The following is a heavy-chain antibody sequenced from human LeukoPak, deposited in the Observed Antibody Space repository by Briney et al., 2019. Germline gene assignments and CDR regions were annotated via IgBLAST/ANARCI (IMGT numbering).Heavy chain of an antibody. V-gene: IGHV1-8*01. CDR2: TNPNSGNT. Sequence: GASVKVSCKASGYTFTSYDINWVRQATGQGLEWMGWTNPNSGNTGYAQKFQGRVTMTRNTSISTAYMELSSLRSEDTAVYYCARGRGVVSHNWFDPWGQGTLVTVSS. CDR1: GYTFTSYD. J-gene: IGHJ5*02. CDR3: ARGRGVVSHNWFDP.